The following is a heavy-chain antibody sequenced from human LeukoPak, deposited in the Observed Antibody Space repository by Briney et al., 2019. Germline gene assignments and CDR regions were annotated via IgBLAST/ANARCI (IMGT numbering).Heavy chain of an antibody. CDR3: AGDLGPVYDHWFDP. D-gene: IGHD3-16*01. J-gene: IGHJ5*02. Sequence: PSETLSLTCTVSGGSISSGGYYWSWIRQHPGKGPERIGYIYYSGNTNYNPSLKSRVTISLDTSKNQFSLKLSSVTAADTAVYYCAGDLGPVYDHWFDPWGQGTPVTVSS. V-gene: IGHV4-61*08. CDR1: GGSISSGGYY. CDR2: IYYSGNT.